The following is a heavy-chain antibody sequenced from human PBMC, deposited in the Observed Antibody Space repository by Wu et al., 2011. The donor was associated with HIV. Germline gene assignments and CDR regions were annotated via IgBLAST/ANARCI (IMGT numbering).Heavy chain of an antibody. D-gene: IGHD2-2*01. CDR1: GNTFSGYA. V-gene: IGHV1-69*14. Sequence: QVQLVQSWAEVKKAGSSVKVSCKASGNTFSGYAVSWVRQAPGQGLEWMGGILPMFGSTNYARKFQGRVTITADKSATTVYMELRSLRSEDTAMYYCARSGVSAEYYFYYMNVWGKGTTVTVSS. CDR2: ILPMFGST. CDR3: ARSGVSAEYYFYYMNV. J-gene: IGHJ6*03.